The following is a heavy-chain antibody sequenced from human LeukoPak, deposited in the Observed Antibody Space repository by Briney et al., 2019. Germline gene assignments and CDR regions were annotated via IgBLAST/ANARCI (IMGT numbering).Heavy chain of an antibody. V-gene: IGHV1-2*02. J-gene: IGHJ5*02. CDR2: INPNSGGT. CDR3: ARESFTMVRGLITTTARNWFDP. D-gene: IGHD3-10*01. CDR1: GYTFTRYY. Sequence: ASVKVSCKASGYTFTRYYMHSVRQAPGQRLEWMGGINPNSGGTNYAQRFQGRVTMTRDTSISTAYLELSRLRSDDTSVYYCARESFTMVRGLITTTARNWFDPWGQGTLVTVSS.